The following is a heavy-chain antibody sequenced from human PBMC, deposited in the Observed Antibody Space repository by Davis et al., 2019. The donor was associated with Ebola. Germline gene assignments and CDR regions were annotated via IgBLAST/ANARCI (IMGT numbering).Heavy chain of an antibody. D-gene: IGHD4-17*01. V-gene: IGHV1-69*06. CDR2: SIPIFGTA. CDR3: ARTRGDYAWFDP. J-gene: IGHJ5*02. Sequence: AASVKVSCKASGGTFSSYAISWVRQAPGQGLEWMGGSIPIFGTANYAQKFQGRVTITADKSTSTAYMELSSLRSEDTAVYYCARTRGDYAWFDPWGQGTLVTVSS. CDR1: GGTFSSYA.